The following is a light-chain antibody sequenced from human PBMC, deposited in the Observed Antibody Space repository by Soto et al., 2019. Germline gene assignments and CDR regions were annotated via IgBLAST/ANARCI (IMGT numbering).Light chain of an antibody. V-gene: IGKV3-20*01. CDR2: GAS. J-gene: IGKJ1*01. CDR1: QGVDNY. CDR3: HQYGVSPVT. Sequence: EIVLTQSPGTLSLSPGERATLSCRASQGVDNYLAWYQQKPVQAPRLLIYGASSRATGIPDRFSGSGYGTDFTLTISRLEPEEFGVYYCHQYGVSPVTFGQGTTVEIK.